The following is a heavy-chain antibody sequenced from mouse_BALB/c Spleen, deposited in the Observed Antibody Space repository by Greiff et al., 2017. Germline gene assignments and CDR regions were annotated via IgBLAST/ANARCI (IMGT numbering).Heavy chain of an antibody. CDR3: ARYDYDWYFDV. CDR1: GYTFTSYW. V-gene: IGHV1S81*02. CDR2: INPSNGRT. D-gene: IGHD2-4*01. Sequence: QVQLKESGAELVKPGASVKLSCKASGYTFTSYWMHWVKQRPGQGLEWIGEINPSNGRTNYNEKFKSKATLTVDKSSSTAYMQLSSLTSEDSAVYYCARYDYDWYFDVWGAGTTVTVSS. J-gene: IGHJ1*01.